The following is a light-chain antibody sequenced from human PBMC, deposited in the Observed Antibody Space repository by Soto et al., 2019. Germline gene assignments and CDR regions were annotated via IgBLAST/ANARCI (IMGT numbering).Light chain of an antibody. V-gene: IGLV1-44*01. CDR1: TSNIGINT. J-gene: IGLJ2*01. CDR2: ANN. Sequence: QLVLTQPPSASGTPGQRVTISCSGSTSNIGINTVNWYQQLPGTAPKLLIYANNQRPSGVPDRFSGSKSGTSASLAISGLQSEDEADYYCVAWDDSLYGPAFGGGTKVTVL. CDR3: VAWDDSLYGPA.